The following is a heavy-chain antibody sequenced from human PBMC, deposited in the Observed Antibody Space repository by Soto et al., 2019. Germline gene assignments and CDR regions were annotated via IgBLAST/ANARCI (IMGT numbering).Heavy chain of an antibody. Sequence: GASVKVSCKASGYTFTYYVMHWVRRAPGQRLEWMGWINVGNGNTKYSQKFQGSVTITRDTSASTAYMELSSLRSEDTAVYYCARESTYYYDSSGDDDAFDIWGQRTMVTVSS. D-gene: IGHD3-22*01. CDR2: INVGNGNT. V-gene: IGHV1-3*01. CDR1: GYTFTYYV. CDR3: ARESTYYYDSSGDDDAFDI. J-gene: IGHJ3*02.